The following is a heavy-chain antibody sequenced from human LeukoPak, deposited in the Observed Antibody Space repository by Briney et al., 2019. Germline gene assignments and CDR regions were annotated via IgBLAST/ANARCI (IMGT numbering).Heavy chain of an antibody. Sequence: PSETLSLTRTVSGGSLSSSSYYWGWIRQPPGKGLEWIGRIYYSGSTYYNPSLKSRVTISVDTSKNQFSLKLSSVTAADTAVYYCARLLDLAPIAAAGISWFDPWGQGTLVTVSS. CDR2: IYYSGST. D-gene: IGHD6-13*01. CDR1: GGSLSSSSYY. V-gene: IGHV4-39*01. J-gene: IGHJ5*02. CDR3: ARLLDLAPIAAAGISWFDP.